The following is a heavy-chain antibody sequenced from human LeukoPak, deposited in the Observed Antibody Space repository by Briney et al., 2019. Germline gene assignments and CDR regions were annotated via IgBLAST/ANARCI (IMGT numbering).Heavy chain of an antibody. Sequence: GGSLRLSCVTPGFTFRGYWMSWFRQAPGKGLEWVGNIQPDGSGAFYVDAMRGRFTISRDNAQNSLYLQINSLRAEDTAVYYCAREDDHNTNDCWGQGTLVTVSS. CDR3: AREDDHNTNDC. V-gene: IGHV3-7*01. D-gene: IGHD5-24*01. CDR1: GFTFRGYW. J-gene: IGHJ4*02. CDR2: IQPDGSGA.